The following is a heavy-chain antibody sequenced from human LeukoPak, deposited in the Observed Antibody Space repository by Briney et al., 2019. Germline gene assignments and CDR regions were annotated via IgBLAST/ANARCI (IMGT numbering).Heavy chain of an antibody. CDR3: AKAHCSSTSCYTDY. J-gene: IGHJ4*02. D-gene: IGHD2-2*02. CDR1: GFTFSSYA. Sequence: GGSLRLSCAASGFTFSSYAMSWVRQAPGKGLEWVSAISGSGGSTYYADSVKGRFTISRDNSKNTLYLQMNSLRAEDTALYYCAKAHCSSTSCYTDYWGQGTPVTVSS. V-gene: IGHV3-23*01. CDR2: ISGSGGST.